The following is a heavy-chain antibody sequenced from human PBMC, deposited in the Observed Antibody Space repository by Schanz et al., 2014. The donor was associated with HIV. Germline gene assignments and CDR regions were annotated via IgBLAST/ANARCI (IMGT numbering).Heavy chain of an antibody. CDR1: GDTFTGDF. CDR2: ISPDSGAT. V-gene: IGHV1-2*02. CDR3: ARAPPRDSSGYYPFDY. J-gene: IGHJ4*02. D-gene: IGHD3-22*01. Sequence: QVQLVQSGAEVKKPGASVKVSCKASGDTFTGDFMHWVRQAPGQGLEWMGWISPDSGATDYAQNFQGRVTMTRHTSMTTVYMDLSRVTSDDTALYFCARAPPRDSSGYYPFDYWGQGTLVTVSS.